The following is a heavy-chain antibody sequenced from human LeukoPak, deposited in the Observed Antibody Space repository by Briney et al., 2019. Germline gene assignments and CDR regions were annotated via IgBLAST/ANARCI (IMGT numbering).Heavy chain of an antibody. D-gene: IGHD5/OR15-5a*01. Sequence: GGSLRLSCAASGFTFDDYAMHWVRQAPGKGLEWVSGIRWNSGSIDYADSVKGRFTISRDNAKNSLYLRMNSLRAEDTALYYCAKDIRGSWYSVSVFHYWGQGTLVTVSS. CDR1: GFTFDDYA. V-gene: IGHV3-9*01. CDR2: IRWNSGSI. J-gene: IGHJ4*02. CDR3: AKDIRGSWYSVSVFHY.